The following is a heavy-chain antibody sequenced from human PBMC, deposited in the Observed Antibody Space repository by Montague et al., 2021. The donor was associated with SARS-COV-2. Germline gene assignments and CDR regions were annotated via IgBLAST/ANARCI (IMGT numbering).Heavy chain of an antibody. J-gene: IGHJ4*02. Sequence: SLRLSCAASGFTFSEYHMTWVRQAPGKGLQWVSYISRDSAEVCYXESVKGRFSISRDNDRSALYLQLNNLRNEDTATYYCARDSGITGADDYWGQGTLVVVSS. V-gene: IGHV3-48*02. CDR1: GFTFSEYH. D-gene: IGHD1-14*01. CDR3: ARDSGITGADDY. CDR2: ISRDSAEV.